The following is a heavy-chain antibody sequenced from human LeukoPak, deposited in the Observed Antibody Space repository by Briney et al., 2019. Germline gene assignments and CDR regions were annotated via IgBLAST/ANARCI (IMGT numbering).Heavy chain of an antibody. CDR2: ISSSGSTI. D-gene: IGHD3-16*01. V-gene: IGHV3-48*03. Sequence: SLRLSCAASGFTFSSYEMNWVRQAPGKGLEWVSYISSSGSTIYYADSVKGRFTISGDNAKNSLYLQMNSLRAEDTAVYYCARAGMITFGGPLDYWGQGTLVTVSS. J-gene: IGHJ4*02. CDR3: ARAGMITFGGPLDY. CDR1: GFTFSSYE.